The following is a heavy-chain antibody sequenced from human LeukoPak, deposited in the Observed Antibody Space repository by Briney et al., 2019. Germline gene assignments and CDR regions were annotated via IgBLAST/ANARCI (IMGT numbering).Heavy chain of an antibody. V-gene: IGHV4-30-2*01. Sequence: SETLSLTCTVSGGSISSGNYYWSWIRQPPGKGLEWIGYIHHSGSTYYNPSLNSRVTVSVDRSKNQFSLKMTSVTAADTAVYYCARHALVVTAIARASDWFDPWGQGTLVTVSS. CDR3: ARHALVVTAIARASDWFDP. D-gene: IGHD2-21*02. CDR1: GGSISSGNYY. J-gene: IGHJ5*02. CDR2: IHHSGST.